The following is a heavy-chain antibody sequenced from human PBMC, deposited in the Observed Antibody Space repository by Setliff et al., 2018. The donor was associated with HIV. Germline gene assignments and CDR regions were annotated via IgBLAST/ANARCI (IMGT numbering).Heavy chain of an antibody. Sequence: PSETLSLTCAVSGGSVSSADYSWSWIRQRTGKGLEWIGYNDYRGSTYYSPSLKSRILISVDTSKNQVSLKLDSVTAADTAVYYCARDGTYCSGGTCGKIFDYWGQGTLVTVSS. CDR3: ARDGTYCSGGTCGKIFDY. CDR1: GGSVSSADYS. V-gene: IGHV4-31*11. D-gene: IGHD2-15*01. J-gene: IGHJ4*02. CDR2: NDYRGST.